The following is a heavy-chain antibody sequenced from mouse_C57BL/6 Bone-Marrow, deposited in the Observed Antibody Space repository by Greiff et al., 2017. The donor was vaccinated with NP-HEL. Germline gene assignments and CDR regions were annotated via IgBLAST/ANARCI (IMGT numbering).Heavy chain of an antibody. CDR1: GFTFSSYA. CDR2: ISSGGDYI. V-gene: IGHV5-9-1*02. CDR3: TRVPLPITTVVATDFDY. D-gene: IGHD1-1*01. J-gene: IGHJ2*01. Sequence: DVMLVESGEGLVKPGGSLKLSCAASGFTFSSYAMSWVRQTPEKRLEWVAYISSGGDYIYYADTVKGRFTISRDNARNTLYLQMSSLKSEDTAMYYCTRVPLPITTVVATDFDYWGQGTTLTVSS.